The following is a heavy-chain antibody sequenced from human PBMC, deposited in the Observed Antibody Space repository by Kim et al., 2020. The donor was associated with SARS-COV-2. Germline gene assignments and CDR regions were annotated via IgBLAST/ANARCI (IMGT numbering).Heavy chain of an antibody. J-gene: IGHJ4*02. V-gene: IGHV1-18*01. D-gene: IGHD2-8*01. CDR3: ARGMDFDY. CDR2: NGNT. Sequence: NGNTNYAQKLQGRVTMTTDTSTSTAYMELRGLRSDDTAVYYCARGMDFDYWGQGTMVTVSS.